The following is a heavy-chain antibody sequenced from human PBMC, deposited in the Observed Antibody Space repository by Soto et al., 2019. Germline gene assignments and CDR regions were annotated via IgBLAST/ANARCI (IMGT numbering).Heavy chain of an antibody. CDR2: IYYTGST. CDR3: AGALYCSGDRCALDP. CDR1: VGYDCRSRFY. J-gene: IGHJ5*02. Sequence: TYTRRVGYDCRSRFYRNYIQKHPGKGLEWIGYIYYTGSTNYSPSLKSRVTISLDTSKNPFSLNLSSVTAADTAVYYCAGALYCSGDRCALDPWGKGT. V-gene: IGHV4-61*01. D-gene: IGHD2-15*01.